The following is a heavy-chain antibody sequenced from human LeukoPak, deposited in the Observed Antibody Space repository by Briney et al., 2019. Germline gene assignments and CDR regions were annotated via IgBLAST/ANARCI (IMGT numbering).Heavy chain of an antibody. CDR3: ARDFELWFDP. D-gene: IGHD3-9*01. Sequence: ASVTVSCKASGYTFTCYYMHWVRQAPGQGLEWMGWINPNSGGTNYAQKFQGRVTMTRDTSISTAYMELSRLRSDDTAVYYCARDFELWFDPWGQGTLVTVSS. CDR2: INPNSGGT. CDR1: GYTFTCYY. V-gene: IGHV1-2*02. J-gene: IGHJ5*02.